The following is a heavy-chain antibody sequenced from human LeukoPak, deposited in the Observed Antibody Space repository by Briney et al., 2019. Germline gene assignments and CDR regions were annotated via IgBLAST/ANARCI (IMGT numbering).Heavy chain of an antibody. CDR1: GYTLTELS. V-gene: IGHV1-24*01. CDR3: ATYDILTGYTFDY. D-gene: IGHD3-9*01. J-gene: IGHJ4*02. Sequence: ASVKVSCTVSGYTLTELSMHWVRQAPGKGLEWMGGFDPEDGETIYAQKFQGRVTMTEDTSTDTAYMELSSLRSEDTAVYYCATYDILTGYTFDYWGQGTLVTVSS. CDR2: FDPEDGET.